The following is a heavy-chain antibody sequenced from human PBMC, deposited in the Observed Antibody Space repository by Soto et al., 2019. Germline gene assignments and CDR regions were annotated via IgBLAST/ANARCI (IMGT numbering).Heavy chain of an antibody. CDR3: AKGAWLDDY. J-gene: IGHJ4*02. CDR1: GFTFSTSA. CDR2: INGGSDKT. V-gene: IGHV3-23*01. D-gene: IGHD5-12*01. Sequence: EVQLLESGGGLVQPGGSLRLSCAASGFTFSTSAMTWVRQAPGKGLEWVSAINGGSDKTYYADSVRGRFTISRDNSKNTVYLQMNSMRAEDTAVYYCAKGAWLDDYGGQGTQVTVSS.